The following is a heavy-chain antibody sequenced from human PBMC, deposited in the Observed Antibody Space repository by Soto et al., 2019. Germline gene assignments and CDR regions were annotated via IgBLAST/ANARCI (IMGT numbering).Heavy chain of an antibody. D-gene: IGHD7-27*01. CDR2: IYKSATT. CDR3: ARGRYCLTGRCFPNWFDS. V-gene: IGHV4-30-4*01. CDR1: GDSISNLDYF. J-gene: IGHJ5*01. Sequence: SETLSLTCSVSGDSISNLDYFWAWIRQPPGQALEYIGYIYKSATTHYNPSFESRVAVSVDTSKSQFSLNVTSVTAADTAVYFCARGRYCLTGRCFPNWFDSWGQGALVTVSS.